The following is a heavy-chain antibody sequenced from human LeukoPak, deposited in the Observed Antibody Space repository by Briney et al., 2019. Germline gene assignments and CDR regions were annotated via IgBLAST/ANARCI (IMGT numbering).Heavy chain of an antibody. CDR3: AREGGRWLVSIDWADFDY. J-gene: IGHJ4*02. CDR2: TYYRPKWYN. Sequence: SQTLSLTCAISGDSVSSNSAAWNWIRQSPSRGLEWLGRTYYRPKWYNDYAVSVKSRITINPDTSKNQFSLQLNSVTPEDTAVYYCAREGGRWLVSIDWADFDYWGQGTLVTVSS. CDR1: GDSVSSNSAA. V-gene: IGHV6-1*01. D-gene: IGHD6-19*01.